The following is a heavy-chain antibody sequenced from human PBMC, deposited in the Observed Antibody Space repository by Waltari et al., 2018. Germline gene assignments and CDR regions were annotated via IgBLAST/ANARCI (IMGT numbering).Heavy chain of an antibody. J-gene: IGHJ5*02. V-gene: IGHV4-34*01. CDR2: INHRGST. CDR1: GFTFSSYA. CDR3: ARGGLLKVYNWFDP. Sequence: VQLLESGGGLVQPGGSLRLSCAASGFTFSSYAMSWIRQPPGKGLEWIGEINHRGSTNYNPSLKSRVTISVDTSKNQFSLKLSSVTAADTAVYYCARGGLLKVYNWFDPWGQGTLVTVSS. D-gene: IGHD2-8*01.